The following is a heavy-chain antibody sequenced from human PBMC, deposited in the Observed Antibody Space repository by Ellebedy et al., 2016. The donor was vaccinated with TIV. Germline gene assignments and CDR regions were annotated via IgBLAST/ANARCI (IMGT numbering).Heavy chain of an antibody. CDR3: ARDGLTRAWPEL. CDR2: ISSSGRTT. D-gene: IGHD3-9*01. CDR1: GFTFSEYY. J-gene: IGHJ4*01. Sequence: PGGSLRLSCAPSGFTFSEYYMSWIRQAPGKGPEWVTYISSSGRTTYYRDSVKGRFTVSRDNVKNSLYLQMNNVTAEDTAIYYCARDGLTRAWPELWGHGTLVSVSS. V-gene: IGHV3-11*01.